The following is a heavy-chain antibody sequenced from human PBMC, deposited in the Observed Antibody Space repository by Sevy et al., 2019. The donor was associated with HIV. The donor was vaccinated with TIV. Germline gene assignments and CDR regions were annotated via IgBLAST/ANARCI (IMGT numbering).Heavy chain of an antibody. Sequence: GGSLRLSCEASGFTLSSYTMNWVRQSPEKGLEWVATFDRTDITHYADSVKGRFVISRATAKNSLCLQMNSLRDDDTAMYFCVRDGRAIASHFDYWGRGTLVTFSS. J-gene: IGHJ4*02. CDR3: VRDGRAIASHFDY. D-gene: IGHD1-26*01. V-gene: IGHV3-48*02. CDR1: GFTLSSYT. CDR2: FDRTDIT.